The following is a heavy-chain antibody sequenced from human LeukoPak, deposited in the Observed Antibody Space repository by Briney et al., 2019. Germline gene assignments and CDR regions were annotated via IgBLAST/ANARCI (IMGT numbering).Heavy chain of an antibody. CDR1: GFTFSSYA. D-gene: IGHD3-22*01. Sequence: GGSLRLSCAASGFTFSSYAMTWVRQAPGKGLEWVSVISGSGTNTDYADSVKGRFTISRDNSKNTLYLQMNSLRAEDTAVYYCAKASAMIVVVSKHFDYWGQGTLVTVSS. V-gene: IGHV3-23*01. CDR2: ISGSGTNT. J-gene: IGHJ4*02. CDR3: AKASAMIVVVSKHFDY.